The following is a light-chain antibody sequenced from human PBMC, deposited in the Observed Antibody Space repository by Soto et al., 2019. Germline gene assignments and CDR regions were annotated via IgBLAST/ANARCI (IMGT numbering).Light chain of an antibody. V-gene: IGKV1-39*01. CDR1: QNIANY. Sequence: DLQMTQSPSSLSASVEDRVTITCRASQNIANYLTWYQHKPGKAPRLLIYGASSLQSGVPSRFSGSGSGKNFTLTISSLQPEDFATYYCHQTYSSPQTFGQGTKVEI. CDR2: GAS. J-gene: IGKJ1*01. CDR3: HQTYSSPQT.